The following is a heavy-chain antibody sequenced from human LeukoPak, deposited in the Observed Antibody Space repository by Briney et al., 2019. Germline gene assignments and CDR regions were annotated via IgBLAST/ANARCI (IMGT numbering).Heavy chain of an antibody. CDR2: IIPIFGTA. V-gene: IGHV1-69*06. D-gene: IGHD2-2*01. Sequence: ASVKVSCKASGGTFSSYAISWVRQAPGQGLEWMGGIIPIFGTANYAQKFQGRVTITADKSTSTAYMELSSLRSEDTAVYYCAKDTRYCSSTSCYPLFDYWGQGTLVTVSS. CDR1: GGTFSSYA. CDR3: AKDTRYCSSTSCYPLFDY. J-gene: IGHJ4*02.